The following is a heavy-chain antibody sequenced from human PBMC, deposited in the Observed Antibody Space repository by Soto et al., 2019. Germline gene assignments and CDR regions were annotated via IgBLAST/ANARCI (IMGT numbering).Heavy chain of an antibody. V-gene: IGHV4-39*01. CDR1: GGSISSSSYY. D-gene: IGHD3-10*01. J-gene: IGHJ4*02. CDR2: IYYSGST. Sequence: QLQLQESGPGLVKPSETLSLTCTVSGGSISSSSYYWGWIRQPPGKGLEWIGSIYYSGSTYYNPSLKSRVTIPVDTSKNQFSLNLSSVPAADTAVYYCARHAPPRFGELFFDYWGQGTLVTVSS. CDR3: ARHAPPRFGELFFDY.